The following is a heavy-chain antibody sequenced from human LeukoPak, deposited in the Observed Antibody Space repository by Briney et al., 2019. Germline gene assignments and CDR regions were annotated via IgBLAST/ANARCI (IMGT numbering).Heavy chain of an antibody. J-gene: IGHJ4*02. CDR2: IKQDGSEE. V-gene: IGHV3-7*01. CDR1: GFSISNYW. Sequence: GGSLRLSCVASGFSISNYWMTWVRQAPGKGLESVAHIKQDGSEEYYVDSVQGRFTISRDNAKNSLYLQMNSLRAEDTAVYYCVRGRGDYWGQGSLVTVSS. CDR3: VRGRGDY.